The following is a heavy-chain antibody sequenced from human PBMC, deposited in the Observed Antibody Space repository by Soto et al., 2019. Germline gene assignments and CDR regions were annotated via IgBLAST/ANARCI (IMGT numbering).Heavy chain of an antibody. Sequence: QVQLQQWGAGLLKPSETLSLTCAVYGGSFSGYYWSWIRQPPGKGLEWIGEINHSGSTNYNPSLMSRVTISVDTSKNQFSLKLSSVTAADTAVYYCARRTGEIVVVPAADTYYFDYWGQGTLVTVSS. CDR3: ARRTGEIVVVPAADTYYFDY. J-gene: IGHJ4*02. D-gene: IGHD2-2*01. CDR1: GGSFSGYY. CDR2: INHSGST. V-gene: IGHV4-34*01.